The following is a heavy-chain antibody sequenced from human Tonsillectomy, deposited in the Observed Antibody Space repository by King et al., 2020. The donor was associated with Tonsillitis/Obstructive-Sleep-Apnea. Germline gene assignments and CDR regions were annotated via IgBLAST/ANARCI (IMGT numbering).Heavy chain of an antibody. J-gene: IGHJ6*03. CDR3: ARGQAGAYYYCYYMDV. D-gene: IGHD4/OR15-4a*01. CDR2: INHSGST. Sequence: VQLQQWGAGLLKPSETLSLTCAVYGGSFSGYYWSWIRQPPGKGLEWIGEINHSGSTNYNPSLKSRVTISVDTSKNQFSLKLSSVTAADTAVYYCARGQAGAYYYCYYMDVWGKGTTVTVSS. CDR1: GGSFSGYY. V-gene: IGHV4-34*01.